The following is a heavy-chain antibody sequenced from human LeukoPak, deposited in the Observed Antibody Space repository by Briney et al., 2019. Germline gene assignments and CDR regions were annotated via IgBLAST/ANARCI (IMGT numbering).Heavy chain of an antibody. J-gene: IGHJ4*02. CDR2: IYYSGST. CDR1: GGSISSYY. Sequence: SETLSLTCTVSGGSISSYYWSWIRQPPGKGLEWIGYIYYSGSTNYNPSLKSRVTISVDTSKNQFSLKLSSVTAADTAVYYCARAVMVRGVTPIKVFDYWGQGTLVTVSS. CDR3: ARAVMVRGVTPIKVFDY. V-gene: IGHV4-59*01. D-gene: IGHD3-10*01.